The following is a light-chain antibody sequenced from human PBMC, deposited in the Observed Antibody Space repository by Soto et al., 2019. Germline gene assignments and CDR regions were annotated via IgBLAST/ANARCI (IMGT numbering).Light chain of an antibody. CDR2: DVT. V-gene: IGLV2-11*01. Sequence: QSVLTQPRSVSGSPGQSVTISCTGNNSDVGNYNYVSWYQQHPGKAPKLMIYDVTKRPSGVPDRFSGSKSGNTASLTISGLQAEDEADYDCCSYAGSDSYVFATGTKVTVL. J-gene: IGLJ1*01. CDR1: NSDVGNYNY. CDR3: CSYAGSDSYV.